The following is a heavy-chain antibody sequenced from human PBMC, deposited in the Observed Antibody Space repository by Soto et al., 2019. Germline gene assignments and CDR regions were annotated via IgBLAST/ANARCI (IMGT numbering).Heavy chain of an antibody. CDR3: ARDHTGGPYDFWSGYYSGYFDY. Sequence: ASVKVSCKASGGTFSSYTISWVRQAPGQGLEWMGRIIPSGGIANYAQKFQGRVTMTRDKSTSTAYMELSSLRSEDTAVYYCARDHTGGPYDFWSGYYSGYFDYWGQGTLVTVSS. V-gene: IGHV1-69*04. CDR1: GGTFSSYT. CDR2: IIPSGGIA. D-gene: IGHD3-3*01. J-gene: IGHJ4*02.